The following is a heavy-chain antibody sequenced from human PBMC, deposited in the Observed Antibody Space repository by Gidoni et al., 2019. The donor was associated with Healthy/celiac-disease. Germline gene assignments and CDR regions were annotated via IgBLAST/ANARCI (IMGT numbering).Heavy chain of an antibody. CDR3: AKSLHVTTSDFPSY. V-gene: IGHV1-69*01. J-gene: IGHJ4*02. CDR1: GGTFSSYA. Sequence: QVQLVQSGAEVMKPGSSVKVSCKASGGTFSSYAISWVRQAPGQGLEWVGWIIPIFGTANYAQKFQGRVTITADESTSTAYMELSSLRSEDTAVYYCAKSLHVTTSDFPSYWGQGTLVTVSS. D-gene: IGHD2-21*02. CDR2: IIPIFGTA.